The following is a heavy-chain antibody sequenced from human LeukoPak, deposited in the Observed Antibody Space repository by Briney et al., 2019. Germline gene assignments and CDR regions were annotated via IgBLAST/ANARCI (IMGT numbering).Heavy chain of an antibody. V-gene: IGHV4-31*03. CDR1: GGSISSGGYY. CDR3: ARSGDTSGNDFDY. D-gene: IGHD3-22*01. CDR2: INYSGST. Sequence: SETLSLTCSVSGGSISSGGYYWSWIRQHPGKGLEWIGYINYSGSTYYNPSLKSRVTISVDTSKNQFSLKLSSVTAADTAVYYCARSGDTSGNDFDYWGQGTLVSVSS. J-gene: IGHJ4*02.